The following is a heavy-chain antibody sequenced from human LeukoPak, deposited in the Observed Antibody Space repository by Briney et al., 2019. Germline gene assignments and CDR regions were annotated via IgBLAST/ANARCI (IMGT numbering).Heavy chain of an antibody. Sequence: ASVKVSCKASGYTFTGYYMHWVRQAPAQGLEWMGWINPNSGGTKYAQQFQGRVTMTRDTSISTAYMELTRLTSDDTAVYYCARGEGDSSSWPLNYWGQGTLVPVSS. CDR2: INPNSGGT. V-gene: IGHV1-2*02. CDR3: ARGEGDSSSWPLNY. J-gene: IGHJ4*02. CDR1: GYTFTGYY. D-gene: IGHD6-13*01.